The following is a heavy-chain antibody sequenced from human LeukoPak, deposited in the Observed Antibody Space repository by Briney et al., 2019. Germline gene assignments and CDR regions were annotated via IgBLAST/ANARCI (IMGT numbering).Heavy chain of an antibody. D-gene: IGHD3-22*01. Sequence: GGSLRLSCAASGFTFSDFYMTWIRQAPGKGLEWLSFISKKGDSIYYADSVRGRFIISRDNAKNLLYLQMNSLRPEDTATYYCARDRSGYQYNWFDPWGQGTLVTASS. CDR2: ISKKGDSI. J-gene: IGHJ5*02. CDR1: GFTFSDFY. V-gene: IGHV3-11*01. CDR3: ARDRSGYQYNWFDP.